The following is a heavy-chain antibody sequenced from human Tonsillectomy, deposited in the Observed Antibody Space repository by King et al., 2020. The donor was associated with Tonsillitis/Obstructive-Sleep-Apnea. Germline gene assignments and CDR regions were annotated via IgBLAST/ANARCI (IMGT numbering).Heavy chain of an antibody. V-gene: IGHV3-30*04. CDR2: ISYDGSNK. D-gene: IGHD4-17*01. CDR1: GFTFSSYA. J-gene: IGHJ4*02. Sequence: VQLVESGGGVVQPGRSLRLSCAASGFTFSSYAMHWVRQAPGKGLEWVAVISYDGSNKYYADSVKGRFTISRDNSKNTLYLQMNSLRAEDTAVYNCARDSTVTQFDYWGQGTLVSVSS. CDR3: ARDSTVTQFDY.